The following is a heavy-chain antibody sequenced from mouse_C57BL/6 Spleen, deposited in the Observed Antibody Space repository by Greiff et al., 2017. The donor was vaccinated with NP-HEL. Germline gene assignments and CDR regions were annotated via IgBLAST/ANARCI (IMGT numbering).Heavy chain of an antibody. CDR2: LHPGSGNT. CDR3: ARSGNYGYAMDY. Sequence: QVQLQQSGAELARPGASVKLSCTASGYTFTSSGISWVKQRTGQGLEWIGELHPGSGNTYYNEKFKGKATLTADKSSSTAYMELRSLTSEDSAVYFCARSGNYGYAMDYWGQGTSVTVSS. D-gene: IGHD2-1*01. J-gene: IGHJ4*01. CDR1: GYTFTSSG. V-gene: IGHV1-81*01.